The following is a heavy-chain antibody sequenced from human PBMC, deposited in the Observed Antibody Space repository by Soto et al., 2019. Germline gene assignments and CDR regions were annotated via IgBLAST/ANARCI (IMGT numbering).Heavy chain of an antibody. CDR3: ARDRITTRGDAFDL. CDR2: IIPIPDIT. D-gene: IGHD3-3*01. Sequence: QVQLVQSGAEVRKPGSSVKVSCKAPGGTFSTYIISWVRQAPGQGLEWMGRIIPIPDITNYAQKFQGRVTVTADRSTSNGYMELTSLKSEDKAVDYCARDRITTRGDAFDLWGQGTMVTVSS. V-gene: IGHV1-69*08. CDR1: GGTFSTYI. J-gene: IGHJ3*01.